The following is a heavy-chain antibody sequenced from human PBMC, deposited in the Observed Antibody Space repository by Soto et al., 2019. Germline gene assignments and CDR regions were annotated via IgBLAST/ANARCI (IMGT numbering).Heavy chain of an antibody. J-gene: IGHJ5*02. CDR1: GFSLYSYV. CDR3: VSELGSSDLDP. V-gene: IGHV3-30*01. D-gene: IGHD6-13*01. Sequence: QAQLVESGGGVVQPGGSLRLSCVASGFSLYSYVIHWVRQTPGKGLQWVAVISIDGTRTYYADSVKGRFTVSRDNSKNAQYLQMYGLTIEDTAIYYCVSELGSSDLDPWGQGTLVTVSS. CDR2: ISIDGTRT.